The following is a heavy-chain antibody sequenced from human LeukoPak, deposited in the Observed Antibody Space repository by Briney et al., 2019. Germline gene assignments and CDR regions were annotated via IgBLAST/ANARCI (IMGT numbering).Heavy chain of an antibody. CDR1: GYTFTSYG. D-gene: IGHD3-10*01. CDR2: ISAYNGNT. CDR3: ARPAYYGAGSLYAFDI. Sequence: ASVKVSCKASGYTFTSYGISWVRQAPGQGLEWMGWISAYNGNTNYAQKLQGRVTMTTDTSTSTAYMELRSLRSDDTAVYYCARPAYYGAGSLYAFDIWGQGTMVTVST. V-gene: IGHV1-18*01. J-gene: IGHJ3*02.